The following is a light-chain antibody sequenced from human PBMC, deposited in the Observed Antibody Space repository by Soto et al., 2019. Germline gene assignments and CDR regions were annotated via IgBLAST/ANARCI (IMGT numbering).Light chain of an antibody. J-gene: IGKJ1*01. CDR2: DAS. CDR3: QQYNTYSRT. CDR1: QSISNW. V-gene: IGKV1-5*01. Sequence: DIQMTQSPSTLSASVGDRLTITCRASQSISNWLDWYQQRPGKAPKLLIFDASSVESGVPSRFSGSGSGTEFNLTISRLQPDDFATYYCQQYNTYSRTFGQGTKVDIK.